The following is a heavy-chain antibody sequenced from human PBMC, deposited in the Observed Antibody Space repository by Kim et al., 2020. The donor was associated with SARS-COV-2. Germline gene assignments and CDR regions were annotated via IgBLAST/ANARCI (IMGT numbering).Heavy chain of an antibody. CDR2: INAGNGNT. D-gene: IGHD6-19*01. V-gene: IGHV1-3*01. CDR1: GYTFTSYA. Sequence: ASVKVSCKASGYTFTSYAMHWVRQAPGQRLEWMGWINAGNGNTKYSQKFQGRVTITRDTSASTAYMELSSLRSEDTAVYYCARDLGIAVAGTSDYYYYGMGVWGQGTTVTVSS. J-gene: IGHJ6*02. CDR3: ARDLGIAVAGTSDYYYYGMGV.